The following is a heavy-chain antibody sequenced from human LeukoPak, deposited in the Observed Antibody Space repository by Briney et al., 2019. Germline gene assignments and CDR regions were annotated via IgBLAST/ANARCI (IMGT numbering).Heavy chain of an antibody. Sequence: PGGSLRLSCVVSGLTVSNNYMTWVRQAPGKGLEWVSILYSDGNPYYADSMKGKFTISRDNPTNTLFLQMNSLRVEDTALYYCATSSRPNLGDYWGQGTLVTVSS. CDR1: GLTVSNNY. CDR3: ATSSRPNLGDY. J-gene: IGHJ4*02. D-gene: IGHD1-14*01. V-gene: IGHV3-66*01. CDR2: LYSDGNP.